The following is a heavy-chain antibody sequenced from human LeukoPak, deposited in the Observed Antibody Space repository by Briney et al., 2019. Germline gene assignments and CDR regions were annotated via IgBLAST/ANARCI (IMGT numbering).Heavy chain of an antibody. CDR1: GGSISSNNW. CDR2: IDHTGST. J-gene: IGHJ6*03. D-gene: IGHD6-13*01. Sequence: SGTLSLTCVVSGGSISSNNWWSWVRQPPGKGLEWIGYIDHTGSTNYNPSLNSRVTISRDTSKNHFSLELSSVTAADTAVYFCARGRVSSSSWSSTYYYYFYMDVWGKGTTVTVSS. V-gene: IGHV4-4*02. CDR3: ARGRVSSSSWSSTYYYYFYMDV.